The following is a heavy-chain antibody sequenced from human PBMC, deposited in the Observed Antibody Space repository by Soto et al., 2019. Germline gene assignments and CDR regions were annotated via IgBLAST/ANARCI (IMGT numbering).Heavy chain of an antibody. D-gene: IGHD6-19*01. V-gene: IGHV4-39*01. CDR1: GGSITRNNHY. CDR2: ILYSGST. CDR3: ARLGSSGWYQGSYFDY. J-gene: IGHJ4*02. Sequence: QLQLQESGPGLVKPSETLSLTCIVSGGSITRNNHYWGWIRQSPGKGLEWIGSILYSGSTNYNPSLESRVTLSVETSKNQFSLKMSSVTAADTALYYWARLGSSGWYQGSYFDYWGQGTLVTVSS.